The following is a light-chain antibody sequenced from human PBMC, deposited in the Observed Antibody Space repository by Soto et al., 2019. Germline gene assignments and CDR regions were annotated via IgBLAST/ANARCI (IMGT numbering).Light chain of an antibody. CDR3: QLYGGSPPRGT. CDR2: GAS. V-gene: IGKV3-20*01. J-gene: IGKJ3*01. Sequence: EIVLTQSPGTLSLSPGERATLSCRASQSVSSSYLAWYQQKPGQAPRLLIYGASSRATGIPDRFSGSGSGTDFTLTISRLEPEDFAVYYCQLYGGSPPRGTFGPGTTVEI. CDR1: QSVSSSY.